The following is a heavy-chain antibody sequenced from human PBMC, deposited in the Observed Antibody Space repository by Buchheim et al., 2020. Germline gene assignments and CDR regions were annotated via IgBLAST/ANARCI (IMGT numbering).Heavy chain of an antibody. D-gene: IGHD3-10*01. V-gene: IGHV3-33*06. CDR3: AKVKSGRGYYGSGSDY. J-gene: IGHJ4*02. CDR2: IWYDGSNK. CDR1: GFTFSSYG. Sequence: QVQLVESGGGVVQPGRSLRLSCAASGFTFSSYGMHWVRQAPGKGLEWVAVIWYDGSNKYYADSVKGRFNISRDNSKNTLYLQMNNLRAEDTAVYYCAKVKSGRGYYGSGSDYWGQGTL.